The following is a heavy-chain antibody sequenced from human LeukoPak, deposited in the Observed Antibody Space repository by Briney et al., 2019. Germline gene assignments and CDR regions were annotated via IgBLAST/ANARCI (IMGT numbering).Heavy chain of an antibody. V-gene: IGHV4-39*01. D-gene: IGHD1-26*01. CDR3: TRPPQMGATAYGAFDI. J-gene: IGHJ3*02. CDR1: GGPISSSSYY. Sequence: PSETLSLTCTVSGGPISSSSYYWGWIRQPPGKGLEWIGSFFYTGTTYYNPSLKSRVTISVDTSKNQFSLKLSSVTAADTAVYYCTRPPQMGATAYGAFDIWGQGTMVTVSS. CDR2: FFYTGTT.